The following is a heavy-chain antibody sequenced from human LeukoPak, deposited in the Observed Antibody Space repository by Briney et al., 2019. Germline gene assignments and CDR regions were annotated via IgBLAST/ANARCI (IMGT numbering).Heavy chain of an antibody. J-gene: IGHJ3*02. V-gene: IGHV3-30-3*01. CDR2: ISYDGSNK. D-gene: IGHD3-10*02. Sequence: GGSLRLSCAASGFTFSSCAMHWVRQAPGKGLEWVAVISYDGSNKYYADSVKGRFTISRDNSKNTLYLQMNSLRAEDTAVYYCARSPYMIGWAKAFDIWGQGTMSPSLQ. CDR3: ARSPYMIGWAKAFDI. CDR1: GFTFSSCA.